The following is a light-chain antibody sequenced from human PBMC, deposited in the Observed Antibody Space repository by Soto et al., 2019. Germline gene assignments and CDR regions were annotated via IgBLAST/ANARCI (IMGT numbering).Light chain of an antibody. CDR1: NSDVGGYDY. CDR3: SSYTSSTTLGV. V-gene: IGLV2-14*01. Sequence: QSVLTQPASVSGSPGQSITISCTGTNSDVGGYDYVSWYQQQPGKAPKLMIYEVSHRPSGVSNRFSGSRSGNTASLTISGLQAEDEADYYCSSYTSSTTLGVFGGGTKLTVL. CDR2: EVS. J-gene: IGLJ3*02.